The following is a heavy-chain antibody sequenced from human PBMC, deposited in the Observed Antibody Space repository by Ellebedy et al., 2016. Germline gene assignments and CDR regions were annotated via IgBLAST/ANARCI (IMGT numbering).Heavy chain of an antibody. CDR1: GFTFSASA. J-gene: IGHJ4*02. CDR2: ISFSGGNT. Sequence: GESLKISXAASGFTFSASALHWVRQVPGDGLQWVAVISFSGGNTYYADSVKGRFTISRDNSRNTLYLQMNSLRAEDTAVYYCARAARRYGDYSVYYFDYWGQGTLVTVSS. CDR3: ARAARRYGDYSVYYFDY. D-gene: IGHD4-17*01. V-gene: IGHV3-30*14.